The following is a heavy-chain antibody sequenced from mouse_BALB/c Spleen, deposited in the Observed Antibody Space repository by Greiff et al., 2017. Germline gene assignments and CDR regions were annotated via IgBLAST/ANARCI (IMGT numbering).Heavy chain of an antibody. J-gene: IGHJ4*01. V-gene: IGHV2-9*02. CDR3: ARFPYGYYYAMDY. CDR2: IWAGGST. CDR1: GFSLTSYG. D-gene: IGHD1-1*02. Sequence: VMLVESGPGLVAPSQSLSITCTVSGFSLTSYGVHWVRQPPGKGLEWLGVIWAGGSTNYNSALMSRLSISKDNSKSQVFLKMNSLQTDDTAMYYCARFPYGYYYAMDYWGQGTSVTVSS.